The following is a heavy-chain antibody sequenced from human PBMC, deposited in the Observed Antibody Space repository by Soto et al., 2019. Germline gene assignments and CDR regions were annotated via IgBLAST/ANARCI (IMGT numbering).Heavy chain of an antibody. V-gene: IGHV5-51*01. J-gene: IGHJ6*02. Sequence: GESLKISCKGSGYSFTSYWIGWVRQMPGKGLEWMGIIFPGDSDTRYSPSFQGQVTISADKSISTAYLQWSSLKASDTAMYYCASLGIGYCSSTSCPRHDYHYYGMDVWGQGTTVTV. CDR1: GYSFTSYW. CDR3: ASLGIGYCSSTSCPRHDYHYYGMDV. D-gene: IGHD2-2*01. CDR2: IFPGDSDT.